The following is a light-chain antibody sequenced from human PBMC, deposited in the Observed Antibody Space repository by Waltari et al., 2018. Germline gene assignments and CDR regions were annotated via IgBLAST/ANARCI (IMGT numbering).Light chain of an antibody. Sequence: TVMTQSPATLSLSPGETATLSCRASQSVKVNLAWYHQQVGQTPRLLIYAASSRTTGIPGRFSGSGSGTDFTLTISSLQSEDFAVYYCQQYDEWPFTFGQGTKVDFK. CDR1: QSVKVN. V-gene: IGKV3-15*01. CDR2: AAS. J-gene: IGKJ2*01. CDR3: QQYDEWPFT.